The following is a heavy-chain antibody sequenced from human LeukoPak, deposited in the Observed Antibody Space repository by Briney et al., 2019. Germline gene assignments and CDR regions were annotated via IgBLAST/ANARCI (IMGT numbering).Heavy chain of an antibody. CDR2: ISWNSGSI. D-gene: IGHD5-12*01. CDR1: GFAFDDYA. J-gene: IGHJ4*02. Sequence: GGSLRLSCAASGFAFDDYAMHWVRQAPGKGLEWVSGISWNSGSISYADSVKGRFTISRDNAKNSLYLQMNSLRAEDTALYYCAKVRGYSGYDYFDYWGQGTLVTVSS. CDR3: AKVRGYSGYDYFDY. V-gene: IGHV3-9*01.